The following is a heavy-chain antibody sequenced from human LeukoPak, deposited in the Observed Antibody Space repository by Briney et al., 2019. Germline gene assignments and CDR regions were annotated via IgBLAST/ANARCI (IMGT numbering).Heavy chain of an antibody. CDR3: VRDWEGFNFDI. D-gene: IGHD1-26*01. CDR2: VYNSGST. J-gene: IGHJ3*02. Sequence: SETLSLTCTVSGGSVSSYYWSWVRQPPGEGLEWITYVYNSGSTNYNPSLKSRVTISVDRSKNQFSRKMNSVTAADTAVYYCVRDWEGFNFDIWGQGTMVTVSS. V-gene: IGHV4-59*02. CDR1: GGSVSSYY.